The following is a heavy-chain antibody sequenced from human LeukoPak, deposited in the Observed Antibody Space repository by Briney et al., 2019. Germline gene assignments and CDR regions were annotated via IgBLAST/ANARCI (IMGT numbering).Heavy chain of an antibody. CDR3: ARDEYYYDSSGGY. CDR1: GYTFTGYY. V-gene: IGHV1-2*02. D-gene: IGHD3-22*01. J-gene: IGHJ4*02. CDR2: INPNSGGT. Sequence: ASVKVSCKASGYTFTGYYMHWVRQAPGRGLEWMGWINPNSGGTNYAQKFQGRVTMTRDTSISTAYMELSRLRSDDTAVYYCARDEYYYDSSGGYWGQGTLVTVSS.